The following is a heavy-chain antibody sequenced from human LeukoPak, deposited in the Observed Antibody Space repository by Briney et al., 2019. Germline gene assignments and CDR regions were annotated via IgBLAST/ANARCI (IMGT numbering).Heavy chain of an antibody. CDR1: GFTFSSYS. J-gene: IGHJ3*02. V-gene: IGHV3-21*01. CDR3: ARDRSKLVWFGELLSDAFDI. Sequence: GGSLRLSCAASGFTFSSYSMNWLRQAPGKGLEWVSSISSSNSYIYYADSVKGRFTISRDNAKNPLYLQMNSLRAEDTAVYYCARDRSKLVWFGELLSDAFDIWGQGTMVTVSS. D-gene: IGHD3-10*01. CDR2: ISSSNSYI.